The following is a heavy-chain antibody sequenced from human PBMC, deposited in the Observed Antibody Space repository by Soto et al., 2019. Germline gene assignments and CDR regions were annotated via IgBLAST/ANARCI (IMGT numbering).Heavy chain of an antibody. Sequence: PGESLKISCKASGYDFSTHWIGWVRHMPGKGLQWMAIIYPSDSDTKYSPSFQCHVTISVDRSISTAYLQWSGLQASDSAKYYCARLFTDAGFWDYVDDWGPGTLVTVSS. CDR3: ARLFTDAGFWDYVDD. CDR2: IYPSDSDT. CDR1: GYDFSTHW. J-gene: IGHJ4*02. D-gene: IGHD3-16*01. V-gene: IGHV5-51*01.